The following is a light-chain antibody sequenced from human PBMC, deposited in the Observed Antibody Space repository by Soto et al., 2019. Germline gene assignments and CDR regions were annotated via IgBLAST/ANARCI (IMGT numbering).Light chain of an antibody. CDR2: EVT. CDR3: SSYSSTSTPWV. CDR1: SSDVGAYKF. J-gene: IGLJ3*02. Sequence: QSALTQPASVSGSPGQSITIFCTGTSSDVGAYKFVSWYRHHPGRAPQVMIYEVTNRPSGVSSRFSGSKSGNTASLTISGLQPEDEGDSYCSSYSSTSTPWVFGGGTKLTVL. V-gene: IGLV2-14*01.